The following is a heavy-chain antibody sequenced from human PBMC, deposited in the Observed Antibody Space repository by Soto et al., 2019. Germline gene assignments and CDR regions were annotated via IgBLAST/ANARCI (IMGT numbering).Heavy chain of an antibody. V-gene: IGHV4-59*12. CDR1: GGSISSYY. CDR2: IYYSGST. Sequence: PSETMSLTCPVSGGSISSYYLSWIRQPPGKGLEWIGYIYYSGSTNYNPSLKSRVTISVDTSKNQFSLRLSSVTAADTAVYYCASIPDALDIWGHGTMVTVSS. D-gene: IGHD2-2*02. J-gene: IGHJ3*02. CDR3: ASIPDALDI.